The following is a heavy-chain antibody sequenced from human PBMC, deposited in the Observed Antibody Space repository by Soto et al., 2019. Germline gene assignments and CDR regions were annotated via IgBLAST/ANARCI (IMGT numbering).Heavy chain of an antibody. CDR3: VRDLDGSAPYYTDY. V-gene: IGHV1-18*01. CDR1: GYNFINYG. Sequence: ASVKVSCKASGYNFINYGVSWVRQAPGQGLEWMGWISVYKGNTNYAQKLQGRVSVTTDTCTSTAYMEPRSLRSDDTAVYYCVRDLDGSAPYYTDYWGLGTLVTVSS. CDR2: ISVYKGNT. J-gene: IGHJ4*02. D-gene: IGHD3-10*01.